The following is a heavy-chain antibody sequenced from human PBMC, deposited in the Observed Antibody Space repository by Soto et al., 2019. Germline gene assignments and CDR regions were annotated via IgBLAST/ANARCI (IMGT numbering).Heavy chain of an antibody. D-gene: IGHD3-10*01. Sequence: GXSVKVSCKASGYRFFTYGINWVRQAPGQGLEWMGWISAYNGNTKYAQNLQGRVTMTTDASTSTAYMEMRSLRSDDTAVYYCARDLDGSGANDYWGPGILVTVSS. J-gene: IGHJ4*02. V-gene: IGHV1-18*01. CDR1: GYRFFTYG. CDR2: ISAYNGNT. CDR3: ARDLDGSGANDY.